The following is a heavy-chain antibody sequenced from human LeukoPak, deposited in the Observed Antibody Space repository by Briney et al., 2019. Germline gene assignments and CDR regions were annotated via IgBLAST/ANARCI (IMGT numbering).Heavy chain of an antibody. J-gene: IGHJ5*02. CDR3: ARDRYQLPFRWFDP. CDR1: GFTFSSYW. V-gene: IGHV3-7*01. D-gene: IGHD2-2*01. CDR2: IKQDGSEK. Sequence: GGSLRLSCAASGFTFSSYWMSWVRQAPGKGLEWVANIKQDGSEKYDVDSVKGRFTISRDNAKNSLYLQMNSLRAEDTAVYYCARDRYQLPFRWFDPCGQGTLVTVSS.